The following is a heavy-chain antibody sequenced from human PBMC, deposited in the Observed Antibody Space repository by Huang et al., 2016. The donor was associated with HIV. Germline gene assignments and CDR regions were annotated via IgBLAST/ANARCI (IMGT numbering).Heavy chain of an antibody. CDR2: VYFLGKT. CDR1: GTSMTSSTFY. V-gene: IGHV4-39*02. D-gene: IGHD2-2*03. J-gene: IGHJ6*02. CDR3: AREVRSVDTDRPDGYYYRGLDV. Sequence: QLRESGPGLVTPSETLSLTCSASGTSMTSSTFYWGWFRQPPGRGLAWIGSVYFLGKTYSSPCLKGRVTISIDTANKRYSRRLTSVTAADTAVYFCAREVRSVDTDRPDGYYYRGLDVWGQGTTVRVSS.